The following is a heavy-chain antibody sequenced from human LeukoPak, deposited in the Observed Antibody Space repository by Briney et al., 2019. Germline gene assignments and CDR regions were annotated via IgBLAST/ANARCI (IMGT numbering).Heavy chain of an antibody. CDR3: AKVSHYGSGSLYYYNGLDV. Sequence: GGSLRLSCAASGFTFSSYAMSWVRQAPGKGLQWVSGISGGGGSTYYADSVKGRFTFSRDNSKNTLYLQMNSLRAEDTAVYYCAKVSHYGSGSLYYYNGLDVWGQGTIVTVSS. CDR1: GFTFSSYA. D-gene: IGHD3-10*01. CDR2: ISGGGGST. J-gene: IGHJ6*02. V-gene: IGHV3-23*01.